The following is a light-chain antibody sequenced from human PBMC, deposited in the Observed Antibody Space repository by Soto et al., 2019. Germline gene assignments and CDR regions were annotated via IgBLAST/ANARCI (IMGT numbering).Light chain of an antibody. Sequence: ALQLTQSPSSLSASVGDRVTITCRASQGISSALAWYQQKPGKAPKLLIYDASSLESGVPSRFSGSGSWTDFTLTISSLQPEDFATYYCQQFNSYPPLTFGGGTKVEIK. V-gene: IGKV1-13*02. CDR3: QQFNSYPPLT. J-gene: IGKJ4*01. CDR1: QGISSA. CDR2: DAS.